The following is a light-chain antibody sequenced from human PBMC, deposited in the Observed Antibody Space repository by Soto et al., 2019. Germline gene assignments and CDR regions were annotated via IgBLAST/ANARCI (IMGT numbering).Light chain of an antibody. V-gene: IGKV1-5*01. J-gene: IGKJ1*01. CDR3: QHYNSYSEA. CDR2: AVS. Sequence: DIQMTQSPSSLSASIGDRVTITCXASHNIDTYLNWYQKKPGKAPKLLMYAVSNLESGVPSRFSGSGSGTEFTLTISSLQPDDFATYYCQHYNSYSEAFGQGTKVDIK. CDR1: HNIDTY.